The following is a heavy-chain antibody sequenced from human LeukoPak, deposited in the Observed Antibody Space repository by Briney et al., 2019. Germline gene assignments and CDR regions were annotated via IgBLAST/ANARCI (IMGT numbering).Heavy chain of an antibody. CDR2: IIPIFGTA. CDR3: AREYLAMIVGNEHESPNGG. V-gene: IGHV1-69*05. D-gene: IGHD3-22*01. Sequence: SVKVSCKASGGTFSSYAISWVRQAPGQGLEWMGRIIPIFGTANYAQKFQGRVTITTDESTSTAYMELSSLRSEDTAVYYCAREYLAMIVGNEHESPNGGWGQGTLVTVSS. CDR1: GGTFSSYA. J-gene: IGHJ4*02.